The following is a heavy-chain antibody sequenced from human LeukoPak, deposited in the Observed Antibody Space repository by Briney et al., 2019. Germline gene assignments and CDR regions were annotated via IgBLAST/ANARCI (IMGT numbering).Heavy chain of an antibody. Sequence: PGRSLRLSCAASGFTFDDYAMHWVRQAPGKGLEWVSSISWNSGSKAYADFVKGRFTISRDNAKNSLYLQMNSLRAEDTALYYCARASSSIAATGTDYWGQGTLVTVSS. D-gene: IGHD6-13*01. CDR2: ISWNSGSK. CDR1: GFTFDDYA. J-gene: IGHJ4*02. CDR3: ARASSSIAATGTDY. V-gene: IGHV3-9*01.